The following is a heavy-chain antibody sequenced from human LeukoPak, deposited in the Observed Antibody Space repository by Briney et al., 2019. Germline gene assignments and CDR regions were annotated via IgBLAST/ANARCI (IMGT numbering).Heavy chain of an antibody. V-gene: IGHV3-30*02. Sequence: GGSLRLSCATSGFTFSSYGLHWVRQAPGKGPEWVAFIRHDGSIKYYTDSVKRRFTISRDNTKSTLCLQMNSRRAEDAAVYDCAKDQPGYTSTSYWDYWGQGTLVTVSS. CDR1: GFTFSSYG. CDR3: AKDQPGYTSTSYWDY. D-gene: IGHD6-13*01. J-gene: IGHJ4*02. CDR2: IRHDGSIK.